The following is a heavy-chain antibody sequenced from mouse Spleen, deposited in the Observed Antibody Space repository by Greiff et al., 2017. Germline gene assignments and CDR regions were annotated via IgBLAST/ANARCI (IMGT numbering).Heavy chain of an antibody. J-gene: IGHJ2*01. Sequence: QVQLKQSGAELVKPGASVKISCKASGYAFSSYWMNWVKQRPGKGLEWIGQIYPGDGDTNYNGKFKGKATLTADKSSSTAYMQLSSLTSEDSAVYFCARRGLRRGGFDYWGQGTTLTVSS. D-gene: IGHD2-4*01. CDR2: IYPGDGDT. CDR1: GYAFSSYW. CDR3: ARRGLRRGGFDY. V-gene: IGHV1-80*01.